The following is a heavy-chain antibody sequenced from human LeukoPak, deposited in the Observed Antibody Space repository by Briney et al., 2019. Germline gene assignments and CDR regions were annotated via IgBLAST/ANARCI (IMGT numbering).Heavy chain of an antibody. D-gene: IGHD6-13*01. CDR2: ISSSGSTI. CDR1: GFTFSDYY. V-gene: IGHV3-11*01. Sequence: GGSLRLSCAASGFTFSDYYMSWIRQAPGKGLEWVSYISSSGSTIYYADSVKGRFTISRDNAKNSLYLQMYSLRAEDTAVYYCTSTLSYSSSWSYYFDYWGQGTLVTVSS. CDR3: TSTLSYSSSWSYYFDY. J-gene: IGHJ4*02.